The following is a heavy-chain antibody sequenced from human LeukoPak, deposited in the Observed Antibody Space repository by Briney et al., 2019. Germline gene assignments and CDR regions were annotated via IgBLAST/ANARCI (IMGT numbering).Heavy chain of an antibody. CDR2: TYYRSKWYN. CDR1: GDSVSSKNGA. V-gene: IGHV6-1*01. D-gene: IGHD6-19*01. J-gene: IGHJ4*02. Sequence: KSSQTPSLTCVVSGDSVSSKNGAWDWIRQSASRGLELLGRTYYRSKWYNDYAESMEGRMTISQDTSKNQYSLHLNSVTPDDTAVYYCARDFGTTGWHTFDYWGQGTLVTVSS. CDR3: ARDFGTTGWHTFDY.